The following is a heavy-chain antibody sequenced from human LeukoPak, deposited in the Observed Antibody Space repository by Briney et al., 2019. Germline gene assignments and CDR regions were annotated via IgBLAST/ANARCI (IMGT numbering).Heavy chain of an antibody. CDR3: ARDLRRFSLYGPSFDY. D-gene: IGHD3-10*01. Sequence: WETLSLTCTVSGGSISSYYWSWIRQPAGKGLEWIGRIYTSGSTNYNPSLKSRVTMSVDTSKNQFSLKLSSVTAADTAVYYCARDLRRFSLYGPSFDYWGQGTLVTVSS. CDR2: IYTSGST. V-gene: IGHV4-4*07. J-gene: IGHJ4*02. CDR1: GGSISSYY.